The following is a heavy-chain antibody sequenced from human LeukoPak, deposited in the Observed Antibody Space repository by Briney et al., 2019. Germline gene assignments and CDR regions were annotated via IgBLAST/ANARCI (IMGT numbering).Heavy chain of an antibody. V-gene: IGHV4-38-2*01. J-gene: IGHJ5*02. D-gene: IGHD3-3*01. Sequence: SETLSLTCAVSGYSISSGYYWGRIRQPPGKGLEWIGSIYHSGSTYYNPSLKSRVTISVDTSKNQFSLKLSSVTAADTAVYYCARRGYDFWSGYDRDWFDPWGQGTLVTVSS. CDR3: ARRGYDFWSGYDRDWFDP. CDR2: IYHSGST. CDR1: GYSISSGYY.